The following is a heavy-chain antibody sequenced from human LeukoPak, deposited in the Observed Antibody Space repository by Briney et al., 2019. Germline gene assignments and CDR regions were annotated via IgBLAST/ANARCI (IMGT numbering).Heavy chain of an antibody. CDR3: ARNLRDGYNSPSGY. D-gene: IGHD5-24*01. J-gene: IGHJ4*02. Sequence: GGSLRLSCAASGFTFSSYAMHWVRQAPGKGLEWVAVISYDGSNKYYADSVKGRFTISRDNSKNTLYLQMNSLRAEDTAVYYCARNLRDGYNSPSGYWGQGTLVTVSS. CDR1: GFTFSSYA. CDR2: ISYDGSNK. V-gene: IGHV3-30*04.